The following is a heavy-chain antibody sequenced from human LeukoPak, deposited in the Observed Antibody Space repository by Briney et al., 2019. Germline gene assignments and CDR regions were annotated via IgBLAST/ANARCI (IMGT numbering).Heavy chain of an antibody. Sequence: GGSLRLSCAASGFTFSSYGMSWVLQAPGKGLGWVSAISDSGGSTYYADSVKGRFTISRDNAKNSLYLQMNSLRAEDMALYYCAKSQGYGSGWYHQFDYWGQGTLVTVSS. CDR3: AKSQGYGSGWYHQFDY. J-gene: IGHJ4*02. D-gene: IGHD6-19*01. CDR2: ISDSGGST. V-gene: IGHV3-23*01. CDR1: GFTFSSYG.